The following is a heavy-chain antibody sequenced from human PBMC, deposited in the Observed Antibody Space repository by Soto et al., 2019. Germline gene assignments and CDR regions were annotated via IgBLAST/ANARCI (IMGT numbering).Heavy chain of an antibody. J-gene: IGHJ5*02. CDR2: IIPIFGTA. CDR3: VHPRSTVQIPPT. D-gene: IGHD4-17*01. Sequence: VASVKVSCKASGGTFSSYAISWVRQAPGQGLEWMGGIIPIFGTANYAQKFQGRVTITADESTSTAYMELSSLRAVDTAVYYCVHPRSTVQIPPTWGQGTLVTVSS. V-gene: IGHV1-69*13. CDR1: GGTFSSYA.